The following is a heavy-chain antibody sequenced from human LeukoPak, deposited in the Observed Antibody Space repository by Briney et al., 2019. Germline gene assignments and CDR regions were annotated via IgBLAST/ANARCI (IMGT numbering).Heavy chain of an antibody. V-gene: IGHV1-46*01. CDR1: GYTFTSYY. D-gene: IGHD3-22*01. Sequence: ASVKVSCKASGYTFTSYYMHWVRQAPGQGHEWMGIINPSGGSTSYAQKFQGRVTMTRDTSTSTVYMELSSLRSEDTAVYYCARAVDDSSGYYTLTSYYFDYWGQGTLVTVSS. CDR2: INPSGGST. CDR3: ARAVDDSSGYYTLTSYYFDY. J-gene: IGHJ4*02.